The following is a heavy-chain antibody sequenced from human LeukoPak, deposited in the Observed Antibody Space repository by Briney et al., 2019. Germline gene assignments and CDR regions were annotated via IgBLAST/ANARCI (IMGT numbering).Heavy chain of an antibody. Sequence: GASVKVSCKASGYTFTSYGISWVRQAPGQGLEWMGWISAYNGNTNYAQKLQGRVTMTTGTSTSTAYMELRSLRSDDTAVYYCAREENCSGGSCYFDYWGQGTLVTVSS. V-gene: IGHV1-18*01. CDR2: ISAYNGNT. CDR1: GYTFTSYG. D-gene: IGHD2-15*01. CDR3: AREENCSGGSCYFDY. J-gene: IGHJ4*02.